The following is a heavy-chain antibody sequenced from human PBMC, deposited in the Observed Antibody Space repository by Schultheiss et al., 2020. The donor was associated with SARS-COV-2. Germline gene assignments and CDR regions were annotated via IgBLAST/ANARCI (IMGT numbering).Heavy chain of an antibody. Sequence: GGSLRLSCAASGFTFSSYGMHWVRQAPGKGLEWVGRIKSKTDGGTTDYAAPVKGRFTISRDDSKNTLYLQMNSLKTEDTAVYYCTPDFILFDYWGQGTLVTVSS. D-gene: IGHD3-16*02. CDR2: IKSKTDGGTT. V-gene: IGHV3-15*01. CDR3: TPDFILFDY. CDR1: GFTFSSYG. J-gene: IGHJ4*02.